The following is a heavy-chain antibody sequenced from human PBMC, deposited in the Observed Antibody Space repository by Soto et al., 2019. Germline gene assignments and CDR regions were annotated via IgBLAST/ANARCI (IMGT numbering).Heavy chain of an antibody. CDR1: GGSFSGYY. CDR2: INHSGST. V-gene: IGHV4-34*01. D-gene: IGHD1-7*01. Sequence: SETMSLTCAVYGGSFSGYYWSWIRQPPGKGLEWIGEINHSGSTNYNPSLKSRVTISVDTSKNQFSLKLSSVTAADTAVYYCARARLDGGTSSRFDYWGQGTLVTVSS. CDR3: ARARLDGGTSSRFDY. J-gene: IGHJ4*02.